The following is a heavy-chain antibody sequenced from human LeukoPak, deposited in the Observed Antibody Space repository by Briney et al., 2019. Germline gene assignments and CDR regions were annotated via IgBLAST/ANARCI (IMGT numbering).Heavy chain of an antibody. CDR1: GFTVNNNY. CDR2: IYSGDST. J-gene: IGHJ6*02. D-gene: IGHD3-22*01. V-gene: IGHV3-53*01. Sequence: PGGSLRLSCAASGFTVNNNYMNWVRQAPGKGLEWVSLIYSGDSTYYADSVKGRFTISRDNSKNTLYLQMNSLRAEDTAVYYCARDSSGLQGMDVWGQGTTVTVSS. CDR3: ARDSSGLQGMDV.